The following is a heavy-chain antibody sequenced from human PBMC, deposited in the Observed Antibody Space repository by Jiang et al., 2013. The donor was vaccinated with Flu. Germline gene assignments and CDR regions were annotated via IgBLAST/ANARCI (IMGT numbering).Heavy chain of an antibody. Sequence: QSGSELKKPGASVKVSCKASGCTFTSYAMNWVRQAPGQGLEWMGWINTNTGNPTYAQGFTGRFVFSLDTSVSTAYLQISSLKAEDTAVYYCAVVKTGDYYYYYGMDVWGQGTTVTVSS. CDR1: GCTFTSYA. J-gene: IGHJ6*02. CDR2: INTNTGNP. CDR3: AVVKTGDYYYYYGMDV. V-gene: IGHV7-4-1*02. D-gene: IGHD7-27*01.